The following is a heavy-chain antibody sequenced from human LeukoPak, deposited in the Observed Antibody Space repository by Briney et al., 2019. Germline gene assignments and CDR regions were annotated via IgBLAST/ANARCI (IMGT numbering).Heavy chain of an antibody. CDR3: AKDGRDWSGGPWHFDY. CDR2: ISGRGGST. CDR1: GFTFSSYA. J-gene: IGHJ4*02. Sequence: PGGSLRLSCAASGFTFSSYAMSWVRQAPGKGLEWVSGISGRGGSTYYADSVKGRFTISRDNSKNTLYLQMNTLRAEDTAVNYCAKDGRDWSGGPWHFDYWGQGTLVTVSS. D-gene: IGHD6-25*01. V-gene: IGHV3-23*01.